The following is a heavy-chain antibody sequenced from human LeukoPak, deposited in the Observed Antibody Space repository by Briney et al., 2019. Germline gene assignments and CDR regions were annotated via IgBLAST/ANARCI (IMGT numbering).Heavy chain of an antibody. CDR1: GGSISTSNYY. J-gene: IGHJ3*02. CDR2: IFYSGMT. D-gene: IGHD3-10*01. V-gene: IGHV4-39*07. CDR3: AKSNGYGLVDI. Sequence: SATLSLTWTVAGGSISTSNYYWGWMRQPAGKGLGWIGNIFYSGMTNYSPCRRSRITREIETSRNQFSLKLNSVTAADTAVYYCAKSNGYGLVDIWGQGTMVTVSS.